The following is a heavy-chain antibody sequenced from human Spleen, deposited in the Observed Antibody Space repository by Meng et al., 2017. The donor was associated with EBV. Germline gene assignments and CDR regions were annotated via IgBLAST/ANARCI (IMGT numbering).Heavy chain of an antibody. Sequence: QVQLQESGPGLVKPSGTLSPTCAVSGDSITYSNWWCWGRQPPGKGLEWIGEIYHSGSTNYNPSLKSRVTISVDKSKNQFSLKLTSVTAADTAVYYCARIEGYSNFDYRGQGTLVTVS. D-gene: IGHD5-24*01. CDR3: ARIEGYSNFDY. V-gene: IGHV4-4*02. J-gene: IGHJ4*02. CDR2: IYHSGST. CDR1: GDSITYSNW.